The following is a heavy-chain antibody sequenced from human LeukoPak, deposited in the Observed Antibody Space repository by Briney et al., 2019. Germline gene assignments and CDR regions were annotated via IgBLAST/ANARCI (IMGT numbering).Heavy chain of an antibody. CDR1: GDXISSGGYY. CDR2: NS. CDR3: ARAILTPSGYVWHFDL. V-gene: IGHV4-31*03. Sequence: SETLSLTCTVSGDXISSGGYYWSWLRQHPGKGLGWIGYNSYYNPALKSRVTISVDTSKNQFSLNLSSVTAADTAVYYCARAILTPSGYVWHFDLWGRGTLVTVSS. D-gene: IGHD3-3*01. J-gene: IGHJ2*01.